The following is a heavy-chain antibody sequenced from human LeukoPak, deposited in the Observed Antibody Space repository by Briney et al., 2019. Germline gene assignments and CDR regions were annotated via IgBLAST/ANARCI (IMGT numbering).Heavy chain of an antibody. J-gene: IGHJ4*02. CDR3: ARDPYYYDSSGYPKETYFDY. D-gene: IGHD3-22*01. CDR2: IIPIFDTA. CDR1: GGTFSSYA. V-gene: IGHV1-69*13. Sequence: SVKVSCKASGGTFSSYAISWVRQAPGQGLEWMGGIIPIFDTANYAQKFQGRVTITADESTSTAYMELSSLRSEDTAVYYCARDPYYYDSSGYPKETYFDYWGQGTLVTVSS.